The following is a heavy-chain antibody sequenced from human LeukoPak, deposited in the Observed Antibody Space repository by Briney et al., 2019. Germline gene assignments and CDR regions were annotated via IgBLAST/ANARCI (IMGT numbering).Heavy chain of an antibody. CDR3: AKLLLTGSHAFDI. CDR2: IYPGDSDT. Sequence: GEPLKISCQGSGYSFTSYWIGWVRQMPGKGLEWMGIIYPGDSDTRYSPSFQGQVTISADKSISTAYLQWSSLKASDTAMYYCAKLLLTGSHAFDIWGQGTMVTVSS. D-gene: IGHD1-26*01. V-gene: IGHV5-51*01. CDR1: GYSFTSYW. J-gene: IGHJ3*02.